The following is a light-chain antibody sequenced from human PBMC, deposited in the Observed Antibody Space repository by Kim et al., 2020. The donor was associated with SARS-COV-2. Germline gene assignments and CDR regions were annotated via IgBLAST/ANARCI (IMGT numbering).Light chain of an antibody. CDR1: KLGNKY. CDR3: QAWDSGTVV. Sequence: SYELTQPPSVSVSPGQTASITCSGDKLGNKYAFWYQQKSGQSPVLVIYQHSKRPSGIPERFSGSNSGNTATLTISGTQAMDEADYYCQAWDSGTVVFGGGTQLTVL. J-gene: IGLJ2*01. CDR2: QHS. V-gene: IGLV3-1*01.